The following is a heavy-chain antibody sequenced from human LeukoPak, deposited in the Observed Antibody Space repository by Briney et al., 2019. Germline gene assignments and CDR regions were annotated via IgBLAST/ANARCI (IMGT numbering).Heavy chain of an antibody. CDR3: ARLSGYNLSRNAFNF. CDR1: GGSVSHTAYY. CDR2: IYMNGHT. D-gene: IGHD5-12*01. J-gene: IGHJ3*01. V-gene: IGHV4-39*01. Sequence: PSETLSLTCTVSGGSVSHTAYYWGWIRQPPGKGLEWIGNIYMNGHTYYNPSLALRSRVTLSLDTSTNGFSLKVSSVTAADTAVYYCARLSGYNLSRNAFNFWGQGTMVTVSS.